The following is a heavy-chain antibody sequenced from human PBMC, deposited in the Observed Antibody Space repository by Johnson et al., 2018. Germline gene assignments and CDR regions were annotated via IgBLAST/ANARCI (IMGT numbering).Heavy chain of an antibody. CDR2: INPSGGDT. CDR3: ASRSSDGGCDI. D-gene: IGHD3-10*01. Sequence: VQLVQSGGGLVQPGGSLRLSCAASGFTFSSYAMNWVRQTPGKGLEWVAAINPSGGDTFYVDSVKGRFTISRDNPKNTLFLQMNSLRDGDTAVYYFASRSSDGGCDIWGQGTKVTGSS. CDR1: GFTFSSYA. J-gene: IGHJ3*02. V-gene: IGHV3-23*04.